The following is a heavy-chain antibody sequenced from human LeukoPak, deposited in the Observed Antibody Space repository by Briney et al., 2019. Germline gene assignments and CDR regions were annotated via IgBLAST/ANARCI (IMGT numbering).Heavy chain of an antibody. CDR3: ARHFSVSSAFDI. D-gene: IGHD5/OR15-5a*01. CDR1: GGSISSYY. CDR2: IYYSGST. V-gene: IGHV4-59*08. J-gene: IGHJ3*02. Sequence: SETLSLTCTVSGGSISSYYWSWIRQPPGKGLEWIGYIYYSGSTNYNPSLKSRVTISVDTSKNQFSLKLSSVTAADTAVYYCARHFSVSSAFDIWGQGTMVTVSS.